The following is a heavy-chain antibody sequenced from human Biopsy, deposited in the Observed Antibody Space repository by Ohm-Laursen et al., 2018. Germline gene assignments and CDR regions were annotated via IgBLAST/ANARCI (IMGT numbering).Heavy chain of an antibody. V-gene: IGHV1-2*02. CDR1: GYTFTGYY. D-gene: IGHD3-10*01. Sequence: SVKVSCKASGYTFTGYYMHWVRQAPGQGLEWMGWINPNSGVTNYAQRFQGRVTMARDTSISTAYMELSRLRSDDTAVYYCARDPRYGYGSYFDYWGQGTLVAVSS. CDR3: ARDPRYGYGSYFDY. J-gene: IGHJ4*02. CDR2: INPNSGVT.